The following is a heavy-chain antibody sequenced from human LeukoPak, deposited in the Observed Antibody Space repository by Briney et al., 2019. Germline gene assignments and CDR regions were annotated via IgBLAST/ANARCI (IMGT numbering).Heavy chain of an antibody. CDR2: TYYRSKWYN. Sequence: SQTLSLTCAISGDSVSSNSVAWNWIRQSPSRGLEWLGRTYYRSKWYNDYAVSVKSRITINPDTSKNQFSLHLNSVTPEDTAVYYCARDQGYASGAWSDAFNIWGQGTMVTVSS. CDR1: GDSVSSNSVA. J-gene: IGHJ3*02. D-gene: IGHD6-19*01. CDR3: ARDQGYASGAWSDAFNI. V-gene: IGHV6-1*01.